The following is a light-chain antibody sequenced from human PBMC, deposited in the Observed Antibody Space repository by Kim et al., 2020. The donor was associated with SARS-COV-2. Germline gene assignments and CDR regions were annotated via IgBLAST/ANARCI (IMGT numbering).Light chain of an antibody. J-gene: IGKJ4*01. CDR2: DES. V-gene: IGKV3-11*01. Sequence: LSPGKMPPHSRRAIQGVSSNLAWYKQKPGQPPRLLFYDESNRTTVIPARFSGGGSGTDFTLTFSSLGPEDFAVYNSQQRSNWLTFGGGTKVDIK. CDR3: QQRSNWLT. CDR1: QGVSSN.